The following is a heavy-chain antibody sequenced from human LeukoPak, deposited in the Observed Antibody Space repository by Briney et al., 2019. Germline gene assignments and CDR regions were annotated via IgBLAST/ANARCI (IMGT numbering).Heavy chain of an antibody. CDR2: IYTSGST. CDR3: ARSLLTRFDP. CDR1: GGSISSYY. V-gene: IGHV4-4*07. Sequence: SETLSLTCTVSGGSISSYYWSWIRQPAGKGLEWIGRIYTSGSTNYNPSLKSRVTISVDKSKNQFSLKLSSVTAADTVVYYCARSLLTRFDPWGQGTLVTVSS. J-gene: IGHJ5*02.